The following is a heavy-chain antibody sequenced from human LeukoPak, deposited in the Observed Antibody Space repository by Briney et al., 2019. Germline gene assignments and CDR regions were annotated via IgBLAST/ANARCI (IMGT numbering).Heavy chain of an antibody. CDR1: GYTFTSYG. Sequence: ASVKVSCKASGYTFTSYGISWVRQAPGQGLEWMGWISAYNGNTNYAQKLQGRVTMTTDTSTSTAYMELRSLRSDDTAVYYCARVRSPLYYYGMDVWGQGTTVTVSS. J-gene: IGHJ6*02. CDR2: ISAYNGNT. V-gene: IGHV1-18*01. CDR3: ARVRSPLYYYGMDV.